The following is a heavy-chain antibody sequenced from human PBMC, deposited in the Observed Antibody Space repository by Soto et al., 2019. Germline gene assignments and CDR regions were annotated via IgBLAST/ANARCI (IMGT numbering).Heavy chain of an antibody. CDR2: ISAYNGNT. D-gene: IGHD6-19*01. V-gene: IGHV1-18*01. CDR1: GYTFTSYG. CDR3: ARISPSAYSSGWPIYYYYYYMDV. J-gene: IGHJ6*03. Sequence: ASVKVSCKASGYTFTSYGISWVRQAPGQGLEWMGWISAYNGNTNYAQKLQGRVTMTTDTSTSTAYMELRSLRSDDTAVYYCARISPSAYSSGWPIYYYYYYMDVWG.